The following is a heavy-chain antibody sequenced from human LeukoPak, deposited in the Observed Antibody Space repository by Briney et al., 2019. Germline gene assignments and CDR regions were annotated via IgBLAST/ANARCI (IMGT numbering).Heavy chain of an antibody. J-gene: IGHJ4*02. CDR3: ARDSIAYCGGDCPLYFDY. CDR2: IYYSGST. V-gene: IGHV4-31*03. Sequence: SQTLSLTCTVSGGSISSGGYYWSWIRQHPGKGLEWIGYIYYSGSTYYNPSLKSRVTISVDTSKNQFSLKLSSVTAADTAVYYCARDSIAYCGGDCPLYFDYWGQGTLVTVSS. D-gene: IGHD2-21*02. CDR1: GGSISSGGYY.